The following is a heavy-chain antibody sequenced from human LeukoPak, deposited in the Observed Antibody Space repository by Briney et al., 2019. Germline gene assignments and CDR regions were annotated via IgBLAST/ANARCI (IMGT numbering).Heavy chain of an antibody. CDR2: INPNIVGT. CDR1: GYTFTRYY. J-gene: IGHJ4*02. Sequence: ASVNVSCKASGYTFTRYYMHWVRQAPGQGLEWMGWINPNIVGTNYAQKFHRRLTMTRDTAISTPYLELSRLRSDDTAVYYCARSDYSNWADYWGQGTLVTVSS. V-gene: IGHV1-2*02. D-gene: IGHD4-11*01. CDR3: ARSDYSNWADY.